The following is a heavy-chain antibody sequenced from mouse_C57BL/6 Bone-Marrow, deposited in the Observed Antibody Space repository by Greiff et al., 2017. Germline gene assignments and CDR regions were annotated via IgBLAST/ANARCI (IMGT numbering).Heavy chain of an antibody. CDR2: IYPTSGRT. CDR3: ARSGPLGRSFYD. J-gene: IGHJ2*01. CDR1: GYTFTSYW. Sequence: QVQLQQPGAELVKPGASVKMSCKASGYTFTSYWITWVKQRPGQGLDWIGDIYPTSGRTNYNEKFKSKAILTVDTSSNTAYMQLSSLTSEDSAVFYCARSGPLGRSFYDWGQGTTLTGSS. D-gene: IGHD4-1*01. V-gene: IGHV1-55*01.